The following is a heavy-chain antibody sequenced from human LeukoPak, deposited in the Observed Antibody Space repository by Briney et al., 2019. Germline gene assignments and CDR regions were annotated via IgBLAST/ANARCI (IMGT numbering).Heavy chain of an antibody. CDR3: AREETGAFDL. J-gene: IGHJ3*01. CDR2: IWYDGSNE. V-gene: IGHV3-33*01. D-gene: IGHD3-9*01. Sequence: GGSLRLSCAASGFTFSDYAMHWVRQAPGKGLEWVAVIWYDGSNEKYADSVKGQFTISRDNSKNTLYLQMNSLRAEDTAMYYCAREETGAFDLWGLGTMVTVPS. CDR1: GFTFSDYA.